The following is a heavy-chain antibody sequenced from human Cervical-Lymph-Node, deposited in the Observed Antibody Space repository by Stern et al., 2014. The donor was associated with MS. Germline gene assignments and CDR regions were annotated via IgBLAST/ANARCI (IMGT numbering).Heavy chain of an antibody. V-gene: IGHV4-59*01. CDR2: IYYSGST. D-gene: IGHD6-13*01. Sequence: VQLEGPAPGLVKPSETLSLTCPVSGGPIRSYYWSWTRQPPGKGLEWIGYIYYSGSTNYNPSLKSRVTISVDTSKNQFSLKLSSVTAADTAVYFCARGYSSSWYWFDSWGQGTQVTVSS. CDR3: ARGYSSSWYWFDS. J-gene: IGHJ5*01. CDR1: GGPIRSYY.